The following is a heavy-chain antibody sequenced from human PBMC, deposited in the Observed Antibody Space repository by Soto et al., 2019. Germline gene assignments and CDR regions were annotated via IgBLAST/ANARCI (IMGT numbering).Heavy chain of an antibody. CDR3: ARETEQWLVRAFDI. J-gene: IGHJ3*02. Sequence: ASVKVSCKASGYTFTSYGISWVRQAPGQGLEWMGWISAYNGNTNYAQKLQGRVTMTTDTSTSTAYMEPRSLRSDDTAVYYCARETEQWLVRAFDIWGQGTMVTVSS. V-gene: IGHV1-18*01. CDR2: ISAYNGNT. CDR1: GYTFTSYG. D-gene: IGHD6-19*01.